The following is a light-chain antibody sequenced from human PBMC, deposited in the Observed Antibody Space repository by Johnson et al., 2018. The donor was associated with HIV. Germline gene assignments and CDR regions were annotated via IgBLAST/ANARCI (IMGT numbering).Light chain of an antibody. V-gene: IGLV1-51*01. J-gene: IGLJ1*01. CDR1: NSNIGDNY. CDR2: DNT. Sequence: QSVLTQPPSVSAAPGQKVTISCSGSNSNIGDNYVSWYQQVPGTAPKLLIYDNTKRPSGIPDRFSGSKSGTSATLGITGLQTGDEADNYCGTWDSSLRTGFFETGTKVTVL. CDR3: GTWDSSLRTGF.